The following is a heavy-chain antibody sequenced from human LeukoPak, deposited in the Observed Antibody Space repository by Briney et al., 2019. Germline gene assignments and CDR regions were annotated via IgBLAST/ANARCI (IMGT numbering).Heavy chain of an antibody. CDR2: IYYSGST. Sequence: SETLSLTCTVSGGSISSYYWSWIRQPPGKGLEWIGYIYYSGSTNYNPSLKSRVTISVDTSKNQFSLKLSSVTAADTAVYYCARAEEGGGFDPWGQGTLVTVSS. CDR3: ARAEEGGGFDP. J-gene: IGHJ5*02. CDR1: GGSISSYY. V-gene: IGHV4-59*01. D-gene: IGHD2-21*01.